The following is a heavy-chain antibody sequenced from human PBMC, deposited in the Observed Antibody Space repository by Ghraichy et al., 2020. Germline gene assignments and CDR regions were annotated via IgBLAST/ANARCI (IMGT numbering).Heavy chain of an antibody. CDR3: ARGGIAARYRLGY. Sequence: LSLTCAASGFTFSSYWMSWVRQAPGKGLEWVANIKQDGSEKYYVDSVKGRFTISRDNAKNSLYLQMNSLRAEDTAVYYCARGGIAARYRLGYWGQGTLVTVSS. CDR2: IKQDGSEK. CDR1: GFTFSSYW. J-gene: IGHJ4*02. V-gene: IGHV3-7*01. D-gene: IGHD6-6*01.